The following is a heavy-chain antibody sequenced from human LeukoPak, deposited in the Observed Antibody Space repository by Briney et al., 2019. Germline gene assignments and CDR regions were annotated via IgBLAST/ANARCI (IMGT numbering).Heavy chain of an antibody. CDR2: IYNSGSP. D-gene: IGHD1-26*01. J-gene: IGHJ4*02. CDR3: ARDLRGPFYFDY. CDR1: GVSVSSAPYY. Sequence: TPETLSLTCSVSGVSVSSAPYYWSWIRQPPGKGLEWIGHIYNSGSPNYKSSLKSRVTISMDTSKNQLSLKLSSVTAADTAIYYCARDLRGPFYFDYWGQGILVTVSS. V-gene: IGHV4-61*01.